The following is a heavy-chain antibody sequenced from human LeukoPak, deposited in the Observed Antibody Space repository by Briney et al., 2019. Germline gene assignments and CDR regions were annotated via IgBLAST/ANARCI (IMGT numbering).Heavy chain of an antibody. Sequence: GAPLKISSKGSGSPFITYWIAGGRRMPGKGLECRGSIYHGDSDTKYSPSFQGQVTIAVDKFISTPYLQWTSLKASDTAMYYCATVRTSVTTSDAFDIWGQGTVVTVSS. CDR2: IYHGDSDT. J-gene: IGHJ3*02. CDR1: GSPFITYW. CDR3: ATVRTSVTTSDAFDI. V-gene: IGHV5-51*01. D-gene: IGHD4-17*01.